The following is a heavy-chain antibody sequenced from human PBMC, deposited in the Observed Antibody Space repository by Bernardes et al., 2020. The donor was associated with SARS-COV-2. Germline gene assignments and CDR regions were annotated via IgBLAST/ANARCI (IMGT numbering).Heavy chain of an antibody. CDR1: GGSIRSNCFY. V-gene: IGHV4-39*01. J-gene: IGHJ2*01. CDR3: ARGGYGDYEWYFDP. D-gene: IGHD4-17*01. Sequence: SEPLPLMCTVAGGSIRSNCFYCGWSLQPLGMGLDWIRNIYYSGITYYNPSLMSLVTISVDTSNNQFHLKLRSVTAADTAVYYCARGGYGDYEWYFDPWGRGNLVTVSS. CDR2: IYYSGIT.